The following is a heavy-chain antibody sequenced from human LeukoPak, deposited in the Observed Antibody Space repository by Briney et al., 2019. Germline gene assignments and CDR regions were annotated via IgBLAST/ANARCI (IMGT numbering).Heavy chain of an antibody. D-gene: IGHD3-10*01. CDR3: AKDLGPYGSGSKGDAFDI. CDR2: ISWDGGST. CDR1: GFTFDDYA. V-gene: IGHV3-43D*03. J-gene: IGHJ3*02. Sequence: GGSLRLSCAASGFTFDDYAMHWVRQAPGKGLEWVSLISWDGGSTYYADSVKGRFTISRDNSKNSLYLQMNSLRAEDTALYYCAKDLGPYGSGSKGDAFDIWGQGTMVTVSS.